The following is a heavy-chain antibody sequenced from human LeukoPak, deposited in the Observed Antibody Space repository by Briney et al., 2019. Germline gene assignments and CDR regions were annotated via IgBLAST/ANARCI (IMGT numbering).Heavy chain of an antibody. J-gene: IGHJ4*02. CDR3: ARDCVIVGAPCYDY. CDR2: IKQDGSEK. Sequence: GGSLRLSCAASGFTFSSYWMSWVRQAPEKGLEWVANIKQDGSEKYYVDSVKGRFTISRDNAKNSLFLQMDSLRAEDTAVYYCARDCVIVGAPCYDYWGQGTLVTVSS. V-gene: IGHV3-7*04. CDR1: GFTFSSYW. D-gene: IGHD1-26*01.